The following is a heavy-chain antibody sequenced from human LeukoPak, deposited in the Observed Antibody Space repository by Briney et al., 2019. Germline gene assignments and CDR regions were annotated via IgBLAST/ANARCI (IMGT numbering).Heavy chain of an antibody. V-gene: IGHV4-34*01. CDR1: GGSFSGYY. CDR2: INHSGST. D-gene: IGHD3-10*01. Sequence: NPSETLSLTCAVYGGSFSGYYWSWISQPPGKGLEWIGEINHSGSTNYNPSLKSRVTISVDTSKNQFSLKLSSVTAADTAVYYCARGNGSGSTFDYWGQGTLVTVSS. CDR3: ARGNGSGSTFDY. J-gene: IGHJ4*02.